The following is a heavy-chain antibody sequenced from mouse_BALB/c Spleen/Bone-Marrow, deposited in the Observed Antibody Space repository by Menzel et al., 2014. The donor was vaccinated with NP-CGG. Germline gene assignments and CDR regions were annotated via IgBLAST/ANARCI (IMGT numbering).Heavy chain of an antibody. CDR3: SRGTRYYFDY. CDR1: GFNIKDTY. V-gene: IGHV14-3*02. CDR2: IDPADDTT. D-gene: IGHD1-1*01. J-gene: IGHJ2*01. Sequence: EVQLQQSGAELVKPGASVKLSCTTSGFNIKDTYIHWVKRRPGQGLDWIGRIDPADDTTIYDPKFQDKATITTDTSSSMAYLQLSSLTSEDAAVYFCSRGTRYYFDYWGQGTTLTVSS.